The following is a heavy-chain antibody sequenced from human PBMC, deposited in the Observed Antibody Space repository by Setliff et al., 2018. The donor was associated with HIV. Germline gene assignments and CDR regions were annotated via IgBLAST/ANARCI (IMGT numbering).Heavy chain of an antibody. Sequence: PSETLSLTCTVSGGSISISSHYWGWIRQPPGKGLEWIGRIYHSGITYYNASLKSRVSISVGTSKNQFSVKLNSVTAADTAVYYCARSISLLRGPLGDVFDIWGQGTMVTVSS. CDR1: GGSISISSHY. V-gene: IGHV4-39*01. CDR2: IYHSGIT. CDR3: ARSISLLRGPLGDVFDI. J-gene: IGHJ3*02. D-gene: IGHD3-10*01.